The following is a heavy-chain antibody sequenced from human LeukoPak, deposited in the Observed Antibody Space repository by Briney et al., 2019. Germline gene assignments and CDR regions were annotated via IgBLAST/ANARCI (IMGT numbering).Heavy chain of an antibody. CDR2: DYYSGST. J-gene: IGHJ3*02. CDR1: GGSITDYY. V-gene: IGHV4-59*08. D-gene: IGHD7-27*01. Sequence: SETLSLTCTVSGGSITDYYWGWIRQPPGKGLERIGYDYYSGSTNYNPSLKSRVTISVDTSTKQFSLKLSSVTAADTAVYYCARGPMGNAFNTWGQGTMVTVSS. CDR3: ARGPMGNAFNT.